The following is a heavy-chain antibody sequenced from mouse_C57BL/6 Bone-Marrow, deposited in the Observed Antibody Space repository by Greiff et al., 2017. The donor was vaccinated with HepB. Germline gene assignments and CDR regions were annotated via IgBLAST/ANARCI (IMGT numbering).Heavy chain of an antibody. D-gene: IGHD1-1*01. CDR2: IDPENGDT. Sequence: EVKLVESGAELVRPGASVKLSCTASGFNIKDDYMHWVKQRPEQGLEWIGWIDPENGDTEYASKFQGKATITADTSSNTAYLQLSSLTSEDTADYYCTPLTGSSSWFAYWGQGTLVTVSA. CDR3: TPLTGSSSWFAY. CDR1: GFNIKDDY. V-gene: IGHV14-4*01. J-gene: IGHJ3*01.